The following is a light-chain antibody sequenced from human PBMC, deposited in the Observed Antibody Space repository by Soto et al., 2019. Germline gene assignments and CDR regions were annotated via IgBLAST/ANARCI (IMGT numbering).Light chain of an antibody. CDR1: QSVSRNY. Sequence: EIVFTQSPGTLSLSPGGRATLSCRASQSVSRNYVAWYQQKPGQSPRLLIYGASNRASGIPDRFSGSASGADFTLSIARLEPEDFAMYYCQQYGSTPLTFGGGTKVDIK. CDR3: QQYGSTPLT. CDR2: GAS. V-gene: IGKV3-20*01. J-gene: IGKJ4*01.